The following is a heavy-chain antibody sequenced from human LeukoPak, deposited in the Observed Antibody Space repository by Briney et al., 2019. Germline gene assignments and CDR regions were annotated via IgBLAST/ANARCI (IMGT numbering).Heavy chain of an antibody. CDR3: ARDSGSYDFWSGYADY. D-gene: IGHD3-3*01. CDR1: GGSISSGSYY. Sequence: PSETLSLTCTVSGGSISSGSYYWSWIRQPAGKGLEWIVRIYTSGSTNYNPSLKSRVTISVDTYKNQFSLKLSSVTAADTAVYYCARDSGSYDFWSGYADYWGQGTLVTVSS. CDR2: IYTSGST. V-gene: IGHV4-61*02. J-gene: IGHJ4*02.